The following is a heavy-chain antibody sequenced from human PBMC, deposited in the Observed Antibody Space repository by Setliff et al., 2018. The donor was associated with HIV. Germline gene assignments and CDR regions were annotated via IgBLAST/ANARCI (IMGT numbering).Heavy chain of an antibody. V-gene: IGHV3-48*01. Sequence: GGSLRLSCAASGFTLRSYKMHWVRQGPGKGLEWVSYISSSTSTIYYADSVKGRFTISRDNAKNSLYLQMNSLRAEDTAVYYCAREGSSSSWFDPWGQGTLVTVSS. J-gene: IGHJ5*02. D-gene: IGHD6-6*01. CDR1: GFTLRSYK. CDR2: ISSSTSTI. CDR3: AREGSSSSWFDP.